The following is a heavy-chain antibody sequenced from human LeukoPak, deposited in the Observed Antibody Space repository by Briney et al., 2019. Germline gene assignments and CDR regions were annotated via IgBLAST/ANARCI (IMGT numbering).Heavy chain of an antibody. V-gene: IGHV4-34*01. CDR2: INRGGST. CDR3: ASGRGSGSYFDGD. J-gene: IGHJ4*02. CDR1: GGSISSYY. D-gene: IGHD3-10*01. Sequence: SETLSLTCTVSGGSISSYYWSWIRQPPGKGLEWIGEINRGGSTNYNPSLNSRVTISVDSSKNQFSLKLSSVTAADTAVYYCASGRGSGSYFDGDWGQGTLVTVSS.